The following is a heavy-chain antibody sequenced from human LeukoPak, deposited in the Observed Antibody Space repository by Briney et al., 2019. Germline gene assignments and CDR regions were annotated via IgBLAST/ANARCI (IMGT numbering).Heavy chain of an antibody. CDR1: GFTFSGSA. CDR3: TRLWGYSYAYAFDI. V-gene: IGHV3-73*01. D-gene: IGHD5-18*01. J-gene: IGHJ3*02. Sequence: EGSLRLSGAASGFTFSGSAMHWVRQASGKGLEWVGRIRSKANSYATAYAASVKGRFTISRDDLKNTAYLQMNSLKTEDTAVYYCTRLWGYSYAYAFDIWGQGTMVIVSS. CDR2: IRSKANSYAT.